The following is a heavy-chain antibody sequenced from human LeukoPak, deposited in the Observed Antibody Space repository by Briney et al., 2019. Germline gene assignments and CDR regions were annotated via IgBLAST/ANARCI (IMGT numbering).Heavy chain of an antibody. CDR3: AKNSIVGATKAPLFDY. Sequence: GGSLRLSCAASGLTFSSYGMHWVRQAPGKGLEWVAVIWYDGSNKYYADSVKGRFTISRDNSKNTLYLQMNSLRAEDTAVYYCAKNSIVGATKAPLFDYWGQGTLVTVSS. D-gene: IGHD1-26*01. CDR2: IWYDGSNK. V-gene: IGHV3-33*06. CDR1: GLTFSSYG. J-gene: IGHJ4*02.